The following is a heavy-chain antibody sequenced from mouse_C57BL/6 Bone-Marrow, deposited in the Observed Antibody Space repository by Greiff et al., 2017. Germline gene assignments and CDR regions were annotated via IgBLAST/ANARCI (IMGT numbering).Heavy chain of an antibody. CDR2: IDPENGDT. CDR3: THCSSIYVHFDV. Sequence: VQLQQSGAELVRPGASVKLSCTASGFNIKDDYMHWVKQRPEQSLEWIGWIDPENGDTEYASKFQGKSTITADTSSTTAYLQLSSLTSEDTAVYYCTHCSSIYVHFDVWGTGTTVTVSS. CDR1: GFNIKDDY. J-gene: IGHJ1*03. V-gene: IGHV14-4*01. D-gene: IGHD1-1*01.